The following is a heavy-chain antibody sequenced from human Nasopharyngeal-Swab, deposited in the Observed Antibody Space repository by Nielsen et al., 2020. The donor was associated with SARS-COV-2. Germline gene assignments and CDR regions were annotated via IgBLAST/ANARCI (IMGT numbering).Heavy chain of an antibody. CDR1: GFTFSRYG. V-gene: IGHV3-33*01. CDR2: IWYDGSNK. CDR3: ARVGSGSYYLYYFDY. J-gene: IGHJ4*02. D-gene: IGHD3-10*01. Sequence: GESLKISCAASGFTFSRYGMHWVRQAPGKGLEWVAVIWYDGSNKYYADSVKGRFTISRDNSKNTLYLQMNSLRAEDTAVYYCARVGSGSYYLYYFDYWGQGTLVTVSS.